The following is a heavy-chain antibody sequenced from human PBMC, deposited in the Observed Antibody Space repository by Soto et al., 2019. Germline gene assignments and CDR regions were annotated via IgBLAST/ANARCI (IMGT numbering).Heavy chain of an antibody. CDR2: ISSSGNTI. CDR3: ARDYYGGSCYYEGVGYFLH. Sequence: GGSLRLSCAASGFTFSTYSMNWVRQAPGKGLEWVSYISSSGNTIYYADSMKGRFTISRDNAKNSLYLQMNSLRDEDTAVYYCARDYYGGSCYYEGVGYFLHWGQGTLVTVSS. V-gene: IGHV3-48*02. J-gene: IGHJ1*01. D-gene: IGHD3-22*01. CDR1: GFTFSTYS.